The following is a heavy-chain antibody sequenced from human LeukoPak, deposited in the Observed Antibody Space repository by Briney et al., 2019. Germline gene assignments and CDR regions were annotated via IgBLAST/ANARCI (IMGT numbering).Heavy chain of an antibody. Sequence: ASVKVSCKASGYTFTSYGISWVRQAPGQGLEWMGWISAYNGNTNYAQKLQGRVTMTTDTSTSTAYMELRSLRSDDTAVYYCARTLGYCSGGSCYHYYFDYWGQGTLVTASS. CDR1: GYTFTSYG. V-gene: IGHV1-18*01. CDR3: ARTLGYCSGGSCYHYYFDY. J-gene: IGHJ4*02. D-gene: IGHD2-15*01. CDR2: ISAYNGNT.